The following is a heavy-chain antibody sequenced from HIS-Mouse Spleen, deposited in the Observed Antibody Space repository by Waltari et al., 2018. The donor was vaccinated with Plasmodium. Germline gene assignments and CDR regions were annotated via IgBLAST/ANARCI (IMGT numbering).Heavy chain of an antibody. CDR2: IKQDGSEK. V-gene: IGHV3-7*01. Sequence: EVQLVQSGGGLVQPGGSLRRSCESSGSPFSSYRMSWVRQAPGKGLEWVANIKQDGSEKYYVDSVKGRFTISRDNAKNSLYLQMNSLRAEDTAVYYCASSWYWYFDLWGRGTLVTVSS. D-gene: IGHD6-13*01. CDR1: GSPFSSYR. J-gene: IGHJ2*01. CDR3: ASSWYWYFDL.